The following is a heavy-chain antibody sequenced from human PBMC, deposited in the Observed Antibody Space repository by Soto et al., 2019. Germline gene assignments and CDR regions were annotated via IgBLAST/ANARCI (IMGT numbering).Heavy chain of an antibody. V-gene: IGHV1-18*01. CDR2: ISAYNGNT. Sequence: QVQLVQSGAEVKKPGASVKVSCKASGYTFTSYGISWVRQAPGQGLEWMGWISAYNGNTNYAQKLQGRVTMTTDTSTSTAYLELRSLRSDDTAVYYCARADCSGGSCYWCDCWGQGTLVTVSS. J-gene: IGHJ4*02. CDR3: ARADCSGGSCYWCDC. D-gene: IGHD2-15*01. CDR1: GYTFTSYG.